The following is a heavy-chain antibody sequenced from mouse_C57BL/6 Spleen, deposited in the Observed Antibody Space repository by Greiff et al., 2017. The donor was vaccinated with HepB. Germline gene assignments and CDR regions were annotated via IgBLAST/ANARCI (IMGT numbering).Heavy chain of an antibody. CDR1: GYAFSSSW. CDR2: IYPGDGDT. Sequence: VQLQQSGPELVKPGASVKISCKASGYAFSSSWMNWVKQRPGKGLEWIGRIYPGDGDTNYNGKFKGKATLTADISSSTAYMQLSSLTSEDSAVYFCARSGIYYDYDSYAMDYWGQGTSVTVSS. V-gene: IGHV1-82*01. J-gene: IGHJ4*01. CDR3: ARSGIYYDYDSYAMDY. D-gene: IGHD2-4*01.